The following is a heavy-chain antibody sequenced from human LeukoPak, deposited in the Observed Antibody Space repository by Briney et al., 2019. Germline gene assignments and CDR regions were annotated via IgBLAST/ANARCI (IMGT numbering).Heavy chain of an antibody. CDR2: IRYDGSNK. CDR1: GFTFSSYG. V-gene: IGHV3-30*02. CDR3: AKGRSRFLEWLLYSGSAFDI. D-gene: IGHD3-3*01. Sequence: PGGSLRLSCAASGFTFSSYGMHWVRQAPGKGLEWVAFIRYDGSNKYYADSVKGRFTISRDNSKNTLYLQMNSLRAEDTAVYYCAKGRSRFLEWLLYSGSAFDIWGQGTMVTVSS. J-gene: IGHJ3*02.